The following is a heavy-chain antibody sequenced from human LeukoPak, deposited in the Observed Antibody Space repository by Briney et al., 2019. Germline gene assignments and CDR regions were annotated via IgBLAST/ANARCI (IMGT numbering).Heavy chain of an antibody. J-gene: IGHJ4*02. Sequence: GGSLRLSCAASGFTFSSYWMSWVRQAPGKGLEWVANIKKDGSEKYYVDSVKGRFTISRDNAKKSLYLQMNSLRAEDTAVYYCARHLSGITGYTYGRGIDYWGQGTLVSVSS. CDR2: IKKDGSEK. D-gene: IGHD5-18*01. CDR3: ARHLSGITGYTYGRGIDY. CDR1: GFTFSSYW. V-gene: IGHV3-7*01.